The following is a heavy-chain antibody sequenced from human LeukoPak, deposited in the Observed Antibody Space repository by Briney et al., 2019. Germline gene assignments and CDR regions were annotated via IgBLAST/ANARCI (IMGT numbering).Heavy chain of an antibody. D-gene: IGHD2-2*01. J-gene: IGHJ4*02. CDR2: ISYDGTDK. V-gene: IGHV3-30*01. Sequence: GGSLRLTCAASGFTFSNYAVRWVRQAPGKGREWVAVISYDGTDKYYADSVKGRFTISRDTSNNTLYLQMNSLRAEDTAVYYCARAGYCTTTTCYYRGIDFWGQGTLVTVSS. CDR3: ARAGYCTTTTCYYRGIDF. CDR1: GFTFSNYA.